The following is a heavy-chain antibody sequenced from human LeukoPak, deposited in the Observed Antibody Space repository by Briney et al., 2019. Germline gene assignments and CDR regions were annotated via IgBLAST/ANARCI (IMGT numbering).Heavy chain of an antibody. CDR1: GFTFGDHA. CDR3: ASRFAAAPY. CDR2: ISSSGSTI. Sequence: GRSLRLSCTASGFTFGDHAMSWVRQAPGKGLEWVSYISSSGSTIYYADSVKGRFTISRDNAKNSLYLQMNSLRAEDTAVYYCASRFAAAPYWGQGTLVTVSS. J-gene: IGHJ4*02. D-gene: IGHD6-13*01. V-gene: IGHV3-11*04.